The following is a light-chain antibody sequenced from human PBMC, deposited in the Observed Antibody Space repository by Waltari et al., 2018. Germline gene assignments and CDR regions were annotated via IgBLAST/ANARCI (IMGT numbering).Light chain of an antibody. V-gene: IGKV1-5*03. Sequence: ASQSIRKWVVWYQQKPGKSHKHMIYNACWLESGVPSRISGSGYETEVTRSSKSLQSEDCANYYCQQDNRYSLLSFGGGSKVEIK. CDR1: QSIRKW. J-gene: IGKJ4*01. CDR2: NAC. CDR3: QQDNRYSLLS.